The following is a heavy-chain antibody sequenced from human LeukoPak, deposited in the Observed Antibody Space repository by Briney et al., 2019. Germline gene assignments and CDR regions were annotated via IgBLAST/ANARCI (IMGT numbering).Heavy chain of an antibody. CDR3: ARGGSRLTTAGDLDY. CDR1: GGSISSSRYY. Sequence: SETLSLTCTVSGGSISSSRYYWGWIRQPPGKGLEWIGSIYYSGSTYYNPSLKSRVTISVDTSRNQFSLKLSSVTAADTAVYYCARGGSRLTTAGDLDYWGQGTLVTVSS. J-gene: IGHJ4*02. D-gene: IGHD3-16*01. CDR2: IYYSGST. V-gene: IGHV4-39*01.